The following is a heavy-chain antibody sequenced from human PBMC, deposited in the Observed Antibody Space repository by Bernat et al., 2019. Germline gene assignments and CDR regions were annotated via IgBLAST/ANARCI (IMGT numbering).Heavy chain of an antibody. Sequence: EVQLVESGGGLVQPGGSLRLSCEVSGFTFSGYWMTWVRQAPGKGLEWVANKKQDGSDKYYVDSVKGRFPISRDNAKNSVYLQMDSLTAEDKAVYYCAKCIAPPCRLYYYYYGMDVWGQGTTVTVSS. CDR3: AKCIAPPCRLYYYYYGMDV. D-gene: IGHD6-13*01. CDR2: KKQDGSDK. J-gene: IGHJ6*02. V-gene: IGHV3-7*02. CDR1: GFTFSGYW.